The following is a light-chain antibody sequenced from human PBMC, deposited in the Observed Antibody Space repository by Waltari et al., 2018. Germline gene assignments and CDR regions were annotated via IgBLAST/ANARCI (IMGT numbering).Light chain of an antibody. J-gene: IGKJ2*01. CDR1: QSIISY. V-gene: IGKV1-39*01. Sequence: DIQMTQSPSSLSASVGDSVTITCRASQSIISYLNWYQQKPGKAPKLLIYAASSLQSGVPSRFSGSGSGTDFTLTISSLQPEDFATYYCQQSYSTPLMYTFGQGTKLEIK. CDR2: AAS. CDR3: QQSYSTPLMYT.